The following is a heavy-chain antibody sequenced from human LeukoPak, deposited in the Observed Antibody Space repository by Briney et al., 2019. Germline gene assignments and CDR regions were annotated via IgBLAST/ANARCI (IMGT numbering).Heavy chain of an antibody. J-gene: IGHJ4*02. CDR2: ISGSGGST. D-gene: IGHD6-13*01. V-gene: IGHV3-23*01. CDR3: AKEAIAAAGTGDY. CDR1: GFTVSRNY. Sequence: PGGSLRLSCAASGFTVSRNYMSWVRQAPGKGLEWVSAISGSGGSTYYADSVKGRFTISRDNSKNTLYLQMNSLRAEDTAVYYCAKEAIAAAGTGDYWGQGTLVTVSS.